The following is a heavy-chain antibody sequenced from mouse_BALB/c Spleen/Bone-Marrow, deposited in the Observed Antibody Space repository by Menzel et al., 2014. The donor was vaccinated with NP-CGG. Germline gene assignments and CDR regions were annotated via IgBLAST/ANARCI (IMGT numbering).Heavy chain of an antibody. Sequence: EVVLVESGGGLVQPGGSLKLSCTASGFTFSSYSMSWVRQTPEKRLEWVAYISNGGGSTYYPDAVKGRFTISRDNAKNSLYLQMSSLKSEDTAMYYCTRHGEVRRFYYASDYWGQGTSVTVSS. V-gene: IGHV5-12-2*01. D-gene: IGHD2-14*01. CDR3: TRHGEVRRFYYASDY. J-gene: IGHJ4*01. CDR2: ISNGGGST. CDR1: GFTFSSYS.